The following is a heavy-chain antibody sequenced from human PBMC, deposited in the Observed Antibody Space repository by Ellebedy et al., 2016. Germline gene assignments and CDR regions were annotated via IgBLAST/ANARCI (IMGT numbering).Heavy chain of an antibody. J-gene: IGHJ3*02. CDR3: ARSFLLLWHGESYVAFDI. CDR1: GFDFNIYD. D-gene: IGHD3-10*01. V-gene: IGHV3-13*04. CDR2: IDTAGET. Sequence: GESLKISXAASGFDFNIYDMHWVRQAAGKGLEWVSSIDTAGETSYTSSVQGRFTVSRENAKNSVHLQMDRLRAGDTAVYYCARSFLLLWHGESYVAFDIWGQGTMVTVSS.